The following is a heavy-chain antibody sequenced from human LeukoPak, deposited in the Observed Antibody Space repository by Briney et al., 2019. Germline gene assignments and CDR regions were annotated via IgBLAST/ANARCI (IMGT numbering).Heavy chain of an antibody. D-gene: IGHD1-26*01. J-gene: IGHJ3*02. CDR1: GGSINTYY. CDR2: IHYSGST. Sequence: SETLSLTCTVSGGSINTYYWSWIRQSPGKGLEWIGYIHYSGSTNYNPSLKSRVTISVDTSKKQFSLKMSSVTAADTAVYYCARVVGATGWGAFDIWGQGTMVTVSS. CDR3: ARVVGATGWGAFDI. V-gene: IGHV4-59*01.